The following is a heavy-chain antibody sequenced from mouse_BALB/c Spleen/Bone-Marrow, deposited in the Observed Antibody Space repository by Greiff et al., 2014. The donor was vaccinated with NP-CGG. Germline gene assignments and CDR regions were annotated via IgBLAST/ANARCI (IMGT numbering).Heavy chain of an antibody. D-gene: IGHD1-1*01. CDR3: ARYGDSRGYYFDY. Sequence: EVKLVESGGGLVQPGGSLKLSCAASGFTFSSYTMSWVRQTPEKRLEWVAYISNGGGSTYYPDTVKGQFTISGDNAKNTLYLQMRSLKSEDTAVYYCARYGDSRGYYFDYWGQGTTLTVSS. J-gene: IGHJ2*01. V-gene: IGHV5-12-2*01. CDR2: ISNGGGST. CDR1: GFTFSSYT.